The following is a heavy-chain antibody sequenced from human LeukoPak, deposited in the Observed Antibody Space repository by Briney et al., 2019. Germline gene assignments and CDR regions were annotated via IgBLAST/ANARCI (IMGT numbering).Heavy chain of an antibody. J-gene: IGHJ5*02. CDR3: ARGGYCSGGSCYSVWFDP. CDR2: INHSGST. V-gene: IGHV4-34*01. Sequence: SETLSLTCAVYGGSFSGYYWSWIRQPPGKGLERIGEINHSGSTNYNPSLKSRVTISVDTSKNQFSLKLSSVTAADTAVYYCARGGYCSGGSCYSVWFDPWGQGTLVTVSS. D-gene: IGHD2-15*01. CDR1: GGSFSGYY.